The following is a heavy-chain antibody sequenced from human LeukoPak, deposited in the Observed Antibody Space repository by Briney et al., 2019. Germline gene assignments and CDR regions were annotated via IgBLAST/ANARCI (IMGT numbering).Heavy chain of an antibody. V-gene: IGHV1-46*01. Sequence: ASVKVSCKASGYTFTRYYMHWVRQAPGQGLEWMGIINPSGGSTSYAQKFQGRVTMTRDTSISTAYMELSRLRSDDTAVYYCARDRSPAPGRSYGRGHFDYWGQGTLVTVSS. CDR2: INPSGGST. CDR3: ARDRSPAPGRSYGRGHFDY. D-gene: IGHD5-18*01. J-gene: IGHJ4*02. CDR1: GYTFTRYY.